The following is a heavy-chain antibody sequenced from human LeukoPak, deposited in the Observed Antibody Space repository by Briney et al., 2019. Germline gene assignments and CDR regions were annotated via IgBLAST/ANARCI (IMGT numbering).Heavy chain of an antibody. V-gene: IGHV3-23*01. D-gene: IGHD3-10*01. CDR2: ISGSGGST. Sequence: GGSLRLSCAASGFTFSSYAMSWVRQAPGKGLEWVSAISGSGGSTYYADSVKGRFTISRDNSKNTLYLQMSSLRAEDTAVYYCAKERYDSGTYSYFDYWGQGTLVTVSS. CDR1: GFTFSSYA. J-gene: IGHJ4*02. CDR3: AKERYDSGTYSYFDY.